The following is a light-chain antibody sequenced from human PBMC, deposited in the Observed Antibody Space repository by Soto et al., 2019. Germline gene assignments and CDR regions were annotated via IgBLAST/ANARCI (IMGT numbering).Light chain of an antibody. J-gene: IGLJ2*01. CDR3: CSYAGSSTLV. CDR2: EGS. CDR1: SSDVGTYNL. V-gene: IGLV2-23*01. Sequence: QSALTQPASVSGSPGQSITISCTGTSSDVGTYNLVSWYQHHPGKAPKLMIYEGSQRPSGVSNRFSGSRSGNTASLTISGLQAEDEADYYCCSYAGSSTLVFGEGTKVTVL.